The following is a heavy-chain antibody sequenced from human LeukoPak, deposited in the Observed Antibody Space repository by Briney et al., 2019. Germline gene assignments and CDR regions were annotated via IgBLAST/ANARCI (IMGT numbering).Heavy chain of an antibody. Sequence: GGSLRLSCAASGFTFSSYAMSWVRQAPGKGLEWVSYISSSGSTIYYADSVKGRFTISRDNAKNSLYLQMNSLRAEDTAGYYWGELGITRIGGVWGKGTTVTSPQ. D-gene: IGHD3-10*02. CDR3: GELGITRIGGV. CDR2: ISSSGSTI. CDR1: GFTFSSYA. J-gene: IGHJ6*04. V-gene: IGHV3-48*03.